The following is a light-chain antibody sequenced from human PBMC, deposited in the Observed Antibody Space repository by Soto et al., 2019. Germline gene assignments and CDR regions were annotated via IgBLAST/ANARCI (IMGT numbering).Light chain of an antibody. Sequence: DIQMTQSPSTLSTSVGDRVTITCRASQSISSWLAWYQQKPGTAPKLLIYKASTLESGVPSRFSGSGSGTEFTLTISSLQPHDFATYYCQQYNIYPWTFGQGTKVKSN. V-gene: IGKV1-5*03. CDR3: QQYNIYPWT. CDR2: KAS. J-gene: IGKJ1*01. CDR1: QSISSW.